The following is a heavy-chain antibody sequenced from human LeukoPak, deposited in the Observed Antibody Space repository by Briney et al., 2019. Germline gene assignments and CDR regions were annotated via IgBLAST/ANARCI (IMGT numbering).Heavy chain of an antibody. D-gene: IGHD5-12*01. V-gene: IGHV4-34*01. CDR1: GGSFSGYY. CDR2: INHSGST. CDR3: ARGLRAATIWSPRPYYFDY. J-gene: IGHJ4*02. Sequence: PSETLSLTCAVYGGSFSGYYWSWIRQPPGKGLEWIGEINHSGSTNYNPSLKSRVTISVDTSKNQFSLKLSSVTAADTAVYYCARGLRAATIWSPRPYYFDYWGQGTLVTVSP.